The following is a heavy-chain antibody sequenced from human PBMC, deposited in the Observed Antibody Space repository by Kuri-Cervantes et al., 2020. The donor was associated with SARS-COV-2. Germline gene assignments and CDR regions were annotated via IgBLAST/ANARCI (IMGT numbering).Heavy chain of an antibody. D-gene: IGHD6-6*01. CDR1: GFSLSTSGMC. CDR2: IDWDDDK. J-gene: IGHJ5*02. CDR3: ARSTNPSSSGNWFDP. V-gene: IGHV2-70*11. Sequence: SGPTLVKPTQTLTLTCTFSGFSLSTSGMCVSWIRQPPGKALEWLARIDWDDDKYYSTSLKTRLTISKDTSKNQVVLTMTNIDPVDTATYYCARSTNPSSSGNWFDPWGQGTLVTVSS.